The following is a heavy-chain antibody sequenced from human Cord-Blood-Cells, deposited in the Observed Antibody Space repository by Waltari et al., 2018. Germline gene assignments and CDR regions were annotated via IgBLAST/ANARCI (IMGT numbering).Heavy chain of an antibody. CDR3: ARSATGDGAFDI. CDR2: IGTAGDT. V-gene: IGHV3-13*01. CDR1: GFTFSRYD. Sequence: EVQLVESGGGLVQPGGSLRLPCAASGFTFSRYDMHWVRQATGKGLEWVSAIGTAGDTYYPGSVKGRFTISRENAKNSLYLQMNSLRAGDTAVYYCARSATGDGAFDIWGQGTMVTVSS. J-gene: IGHJ3*02. D-gene: IGHD7-27*01.